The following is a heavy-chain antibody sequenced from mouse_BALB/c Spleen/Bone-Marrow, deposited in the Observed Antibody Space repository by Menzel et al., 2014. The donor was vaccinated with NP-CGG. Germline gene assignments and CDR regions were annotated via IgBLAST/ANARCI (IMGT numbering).Heavy chain of an antibody. J-gene: IGHJ2*01. D-gene: IGHD2-10*01. V-gene: IGHV2-9*02. Sequence: QVQLKHSGPGLVAPSQSLSITCTVSGFSLTSYGVHWVRQPPGKGLEWLGIIWAGGSTNYNSALMSRLSITKDNSKSQVFLKMNSPQTDDTAMYFCAIAFFGNYNYYFDYWGQGTTLTVSS. CDR3: AIAFFGNYNYYFDY. CDR1: GFSLTSYG. CDR2: IWAGGST.